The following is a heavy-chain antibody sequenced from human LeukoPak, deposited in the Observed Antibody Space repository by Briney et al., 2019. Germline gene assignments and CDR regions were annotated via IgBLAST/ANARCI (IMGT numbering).Heavy chain of an antibody. CDR1: GGSISSSSYH. J-gene: IGHJ6*02. V-gene: IGHV4-39*01. CDR2: IYYSGST. CDR3: AGGVLAYYYYYYGMDV. Sequence: SETLSLTCTVSGGSISSSSYHWGWIRQLPGKGLEWIGSIYYSGSTYYNPSLKSRVTISVDTSKNQFSLKLSSVTAADTAVYYCAGGVLAYYYYYYGMDVWGQGTTVTVSS. D-gene: IGHD3-3*01.